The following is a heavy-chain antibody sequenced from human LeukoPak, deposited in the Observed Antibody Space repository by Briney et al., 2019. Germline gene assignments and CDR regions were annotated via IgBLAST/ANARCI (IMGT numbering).Heavy chain of an antibody. CDR3: AKAIAARRDVTDC. V-gene: IGHV3-33*06. D-gene: IGHD6-6*01. Sequence: GGSLRLSCVASGFPFSSYGMHWVRQAPGKGLEWVAVIWSVGGAEYYADSVKGRFTISRDNSKNTMHLQMNSLRAEDTAVYYCAKAIAARRDVTDCWGQGTLVTVSS. CDR2: IWSVGGAE. CDR1: GFPFSSYG. J-gene: IGHJ4*02.